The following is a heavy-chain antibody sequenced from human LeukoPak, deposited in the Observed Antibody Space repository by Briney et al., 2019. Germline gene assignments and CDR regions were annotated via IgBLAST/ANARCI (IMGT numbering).Heavy chain of an antibody. CDR2: IYTSGSP. CDR3: ARVKSYCHFDY. CDR1: GGSISRYY. J-gene: IGHJ4*02. D-gene: IGHD1-26*01. Sequence: SETLSLTCTVSGGSISRYYWSWIRQPAGKGLEWIGRIYTSGSPNYNPSLKSRVTMSVDTSKNQFSLKLISVTAADTAVYYCARVKSYCHFDYWGQGTLVTVSS. V-gene: IGHV4-4*07.